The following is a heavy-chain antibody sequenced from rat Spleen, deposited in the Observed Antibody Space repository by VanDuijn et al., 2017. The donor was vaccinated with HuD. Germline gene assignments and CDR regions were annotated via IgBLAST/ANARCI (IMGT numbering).Heavy chain of an antibody. J-gene: IGHJ2*01. D-gene: IGHD5-1*01. Sequence: EVQLVESGGGLVQPGRSLKLSCAASGFTFSNYGMAWVRQAPPKGLEWVASITNSGGSTYYLDSVKVRFTISRDNAKSTLYLQMNSLRSEDTATYYCTREDWVPDYWGQGVKVTISS. V-gene: IGHV5-29*01. CDR3: TREDWVPDY. CDR2: ITNSGGST. CDR1: GFTFSNYG.